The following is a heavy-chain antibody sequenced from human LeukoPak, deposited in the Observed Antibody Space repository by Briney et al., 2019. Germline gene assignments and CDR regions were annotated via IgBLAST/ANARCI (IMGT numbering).Heavy chain of an antibody. CDR2: INHSGST. CDR1: GGSFSGYY. D-gene: IGHD3-10*01. Sequence: SETLSLTCAVYGGSFSGYYWSWIRQPPGKGLEWIGEINHSGSTNYNPSLKSRVTISVDTSKNQFSLKLSSVTAADTAVYYCARGPRRPITMVRGVTSWFDPWGQGTLVTVSS. J-gene: IGHJ5*02. CDR3: ARGPRRPITMVRGVTSWFDP. V-gene: IGHV4-34*01.